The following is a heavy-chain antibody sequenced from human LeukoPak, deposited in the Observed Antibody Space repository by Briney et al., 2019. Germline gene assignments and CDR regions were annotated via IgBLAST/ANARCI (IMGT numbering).Heavy chain of an antibody. J-gene: IGHJ4*02. Sequence: GGSLRLSCAASGFTFKAYGMHWVRRTPGKGLEWLAFIRYDESKTYYADSVKGRFTISRDNSKNTVSLQMNSLRTEDTAVYYCAKDVQGYNYDLYYYDYWGQGTLVTVSS. V-gene: IGHV3-30*02. CDR1: GFTFKAYG. CDR2: IRYDESKT. D-gene: IGHD3-10*01. CDR3: AKDVQGYNYDLYYYDY.